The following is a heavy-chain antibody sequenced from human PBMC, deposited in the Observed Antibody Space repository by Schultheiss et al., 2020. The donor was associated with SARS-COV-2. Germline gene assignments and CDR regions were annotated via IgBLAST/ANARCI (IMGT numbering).Heavy chain of an antibody. D-gene: IGHD2-15*01. CDR3: ARGRGEVIVVVVAARARYEYYYYYYGMDV. CDR1: GGSISSYY. Sequence: SETLTLTCTVSGGSISSYYWSWIRQPAGKGLEWIGRIYTSGSTNYNPSLKSRVTISVDTSKNQFSLKLSSVTAADTAVYYCARGRGEVIVVVVAARARYEYYYYYYGMDVWGQGTTVTVSS. V-gene: IGHV4-4*07. CDR2: IYTSGST. J-gene: IGHJ6*02.